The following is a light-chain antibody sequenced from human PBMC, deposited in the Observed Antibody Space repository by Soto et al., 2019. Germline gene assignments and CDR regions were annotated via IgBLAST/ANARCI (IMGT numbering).Light chain of an antibody. J-gene: IGKJ1*01. CDR3: QQYGGSPRT. CDR1: QSVGTS. V-gene: IGKV3-20*01. Sequence: EIVLTQSPVTLSLSPGERGTLSCRASQSVGTSLAWYQQKPGQAPRLLIYGASNRATGIPDRFSGSGSGTDFTLTISKLEPEDFAGYHCQQYGGSPRTFGQGTKVELK. CDR2: GAS.